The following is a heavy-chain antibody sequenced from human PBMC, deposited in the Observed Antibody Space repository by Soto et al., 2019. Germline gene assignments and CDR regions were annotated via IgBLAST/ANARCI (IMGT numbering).Heavy chain of an antibody. J-gene: IGHJ4*02. CDR1: GYTFTSYG. Sequence: ASVKVSCKASGYTFTSYGISWVRQAPGQGLEWMGWISAYNGNTNYAQKLQGRVTMTTDTSTSTAYMELSSLRSEDTAVYYCARGLDRYNWNYGPFDYWSQGTLVTVSS. V-gene: IGHV1-18*01. CDR2: ISAYNGNT. CDR3: ARGLDRYNWNYGPFDY. D-gene: IGHD1-7*01.